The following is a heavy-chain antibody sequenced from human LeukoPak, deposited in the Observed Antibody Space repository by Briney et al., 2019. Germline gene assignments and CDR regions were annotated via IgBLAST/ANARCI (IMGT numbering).Heavy chain of an antibody. CDR2: ISSSSSTI. CDR3: AREGYDFWSLNWFDP. D-gene: IGHD3-3*01. CDR1: GFTFSSYS. J-gene: IGHJ5*02. Sequence: PGGSLRLSCAASGFTFSSYSMNWVRQAQGKGLEWVSYISSSSSTIYYADSVKGRFTISRDNAKNSLYLQMNSLRAEDTAVYYCAREGYDFWSLNWFDPWGQGTLVTVSS. V-gene: IGHV3-48*01.